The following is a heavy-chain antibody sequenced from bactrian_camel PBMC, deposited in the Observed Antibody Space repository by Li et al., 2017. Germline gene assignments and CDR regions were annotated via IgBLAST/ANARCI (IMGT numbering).Heavy chain of an antibody. CDR2: IYPGGGST. CDR1: GYTFNKNC. V-gene: IGHV3S1*01. D-gene: IGHD6*01. J-gene: IGHJ4*01. CDR3: AEGRGSRGEHCYSLNY. Sequence: VQLVESGGGSVQEGGSLRLSCVASGYTFNKNCLAWFRQAPGREREGVAAIYPGGGSTHYADSVKGRFTISQDSARNTVYLQMNNLQPEDTATYYCAEGRGSRGEHCYSLNYWGQGTQVTVS.